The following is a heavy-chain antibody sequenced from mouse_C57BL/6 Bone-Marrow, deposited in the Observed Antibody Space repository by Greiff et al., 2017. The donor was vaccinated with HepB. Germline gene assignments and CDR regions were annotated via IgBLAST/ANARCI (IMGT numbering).Heavy chain of an antibody. J-gene: IGHJ4*01. V-gene: IGHV7-1*01. D-gene: IGHD2-4*01. CDR3: ARDAYYDYDNYAMDY. CDR2: SRNKANDYTT. CDR1: GFTFSDFY. Sequence: EVKLVESGGGLVQSGRSLRLSCATSGFTFSDFYMEWVRQAPGKGLEWITASRNKANDYTTEYSASVKGRFIVSRDTSQSILYLQMNALRAEDTAIYYCARDAYYDYDNYAMDYWGQGTSVTVSS.